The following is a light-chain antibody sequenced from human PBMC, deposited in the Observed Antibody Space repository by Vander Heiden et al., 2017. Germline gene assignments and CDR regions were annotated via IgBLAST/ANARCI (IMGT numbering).Light chain of an antibody. CDR3: ISYAGSNNLV. J-gene: IGLJ2*01. Sequence: QSALTQPPSASGSPGQSVPVSCTGTSSDVGGYKYVSWYQQHPGKAPKLMIYEVTKRPSGVPDRFSGSKSGNTASLTVSGLQAEDEAEYYCISYAGSNNLVFGGGTKLTVL. V-gene: IGLV2-8*01. CDR2: EVT. CDR1: SSDVGGYKY.